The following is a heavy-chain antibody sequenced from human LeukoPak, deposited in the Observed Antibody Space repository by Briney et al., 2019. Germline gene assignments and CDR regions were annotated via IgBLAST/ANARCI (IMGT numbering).Heavy chain of an antibody. J-gene: IGHJ5*02. CDR3: AKGMSWFDP. V-gene: IGHV3-23*01. Sequence: AGGSLRLSCAASGFTLNSYGMTWVRQAPGKGLEWVSSISGSGGSTYYADSVKGRFTISRDNSENTVYLQMNSLRAEDTAVYYCAKGMSWFDPWGQGTLVTVSS. CDR2: ISGSGGST. CDR1: GFTLNSYG.